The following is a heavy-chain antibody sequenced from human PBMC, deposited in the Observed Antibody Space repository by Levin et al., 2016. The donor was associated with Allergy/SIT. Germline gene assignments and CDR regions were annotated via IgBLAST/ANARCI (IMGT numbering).Heavy chain of an antibody. CDR2: VHNTGGT. V-gene: IGHV4-30-4*01. CDR3: ARYGGYCGGEGCVNWFDP. J-gene: IGHJ5*02. Sequence: SETLSLTCTVSGDSISTDDYYWSWIRQPPGKGLEWIGYVHNTGGTFYNPSLKTRVAISVDTSKNQFSLQLTSVTAADTARYFCARYGGYCGGEGCVNWFDPWGQGTVVTVSA. CDR1: GDSISTDDYY. D-gene: IGHD2-21*01.